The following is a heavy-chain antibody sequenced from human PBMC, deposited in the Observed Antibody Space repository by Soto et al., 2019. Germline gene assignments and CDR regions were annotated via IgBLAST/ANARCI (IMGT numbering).Heavy chain of an antibody. CDR3: AREEVVVAATRNWFDP. D-gene: IGHD2-15*01. V-gene: IGHV1-69*13. CDR2: IIPIFGTA. J-gene: IGHJ5*02. Sequence: SVKVSCKASGGTFSSYAISWVRQAPGQGLEWMGGIIPIFGTANYAQKFQGRVTITADESTSTAYMELSSLRSEDTAVYYCAREEVVVAATRNWFDPWGQGTLVTVSS. CDR1: GGTFSSYA.